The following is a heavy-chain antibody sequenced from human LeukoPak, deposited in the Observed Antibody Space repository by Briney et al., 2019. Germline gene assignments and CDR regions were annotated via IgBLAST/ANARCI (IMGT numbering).Heavy chain of an antibody. CDR3: ARVGRRITIFGVSKGAFDP. CDR2: INPNSGGT. V-gene: IGHV1-2*02. D-gene: IGHD3-3*01. Sequence: ASVKVSCKASGYTFTGYYMHWVRQAPGQGLEWMGWINPNSGGTNYAQKFQGRVTMTRDTSISAAYMELSRLRSDDTAVYYCARVGRRITIFGVSKGAFDPWGPGTLVTVSS. CDR1: GYTFTGYY. J-gene: IGHJ5*02.